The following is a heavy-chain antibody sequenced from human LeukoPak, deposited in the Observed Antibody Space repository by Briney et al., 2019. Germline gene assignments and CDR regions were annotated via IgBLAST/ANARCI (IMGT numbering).Heavy chain of an antibody. CDR1: GYSFGDYA. CDR3: ARGRWTATETTYYLDY. V-gene: IGHV1-3*01. D-gene: IGHD4-17*01. CDR2: INAGNGKT. Sequence: ASVKVSCKASGYSFGDYAIHWVRQAPGQRLEWMGWINAGNGKTKYSQNFQAGVTITRDRSASTAYMELSSLRSEDTSVYYCARGRWTATETTYYLDYWGQGTLVTVSS. J-gene: IGHJ4*02.